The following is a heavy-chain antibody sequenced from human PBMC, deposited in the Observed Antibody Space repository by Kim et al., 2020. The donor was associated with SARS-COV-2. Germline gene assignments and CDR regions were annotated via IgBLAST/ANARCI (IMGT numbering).Heavy chain of an antibody. CDR1: GYSFTSYG. CDR2: ISAYNGNT. J-gene: IGHJ2*01. CDR3: ASDGYYGSGNYYSAYWHFVL. V-gene: IGHV1-18*01. Sequence: ASVKVSCKASGYSFTSYGFSWVRQAPGQGLEWMGWISAYNGNTKYAQKLQGRVTMTTDTSTSTAYMERRSLRSDDTAVFYCASDGYYGSGNYYSAYWHFVLWGHGTLHPVS. D-gene: IGHD3-10*01.